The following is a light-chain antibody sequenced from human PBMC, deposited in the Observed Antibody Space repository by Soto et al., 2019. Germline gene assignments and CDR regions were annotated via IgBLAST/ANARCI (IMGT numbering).Light chain of an antibody. CDR1: QSISWD. J-gene: IGKJ4*01. Sequence: DIQMTQSPSTLSASVGDRVTIACRASQSISWDLAWYQRTPGKAPKLLIYEAAQLETGVPSRFSGSGSGTEFMHPSSSIQTDDFVTYYFQQSSNYPTAFDGRNKVEL. CDR2: EAA. V-gene: IGKV1-5*01. CDR3: QQSSNYPTA.